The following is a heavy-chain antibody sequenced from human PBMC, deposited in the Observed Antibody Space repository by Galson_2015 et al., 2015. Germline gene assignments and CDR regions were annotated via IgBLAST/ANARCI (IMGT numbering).Heavy chain of an antibody. J-gene: IGHJ6*03. Sequence: SVKVSCKASGGTFSSYAISWVRQAPGQGLEWMGGIIPIFGTANYAQKFQGRVTITADESTSTAYMELSSLRSEDTAVYYCARSPNDYGDCVAPDYYYYMDVWGKGTTVTVSS. V-gene: IGHV1-69*13. CDR2: IIPIFGTA. CDR3: ARSPNDYGDCVAPDYYYYMDV. D-gene: IGHD4-17*01. CDR1: GGTFSSYA.